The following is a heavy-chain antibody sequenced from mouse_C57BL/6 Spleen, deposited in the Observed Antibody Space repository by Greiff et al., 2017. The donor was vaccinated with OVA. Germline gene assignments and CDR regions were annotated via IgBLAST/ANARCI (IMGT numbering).Heavy chain of an antibody. CDR1: GFTFSSYA. D-gene: IGHD3-3*01. CDR2: ISDGGSYT. Sequence: EVMLVESGGGLVKPGGSLKLSCAASGFTFSSYAMSWVRQTPEKRLEWVATISDGGSYTYYPDNVKGRFTISRDNAKNNLYLQMSHLKSEDTAVYYCARGIWGCDVWGTGTTVTVSS. J-gene: IGHJ1*03. V-gene: IGHV5-4*03. CDR3: ARGIWGCDV.